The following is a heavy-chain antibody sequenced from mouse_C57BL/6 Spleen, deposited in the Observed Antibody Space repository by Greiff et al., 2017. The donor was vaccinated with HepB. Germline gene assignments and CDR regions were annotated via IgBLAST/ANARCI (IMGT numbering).Heavy chain of an antibody. CDR3: ARDFADY. CDR2: ISSGSSTI. CDR1: GFTFSDYG. J-gene: IGHJ2*01. Sequence: EVKLVESGGGLVKPGGSLKLSCAASGFTFSDYGMHWVRQAPEKGLEWVAYISSGSSTIYYADTVKGRFTFSRDNAKNTLFLHMTSLRSEDTAMYYCARDFADYWGQGTTLTVSS. V-gene: IGHV5-17*01.